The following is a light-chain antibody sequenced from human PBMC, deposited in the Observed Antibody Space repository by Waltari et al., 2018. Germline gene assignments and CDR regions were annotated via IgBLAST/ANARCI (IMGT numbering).Light chain of an antibody. CDR1: SPNIGNNY. V-gene: IGLV1-47*01. J-gene: IGLJ3*02. CDR2: SNN. CDR3: ATWDDSLRMV. Sequence: QSVLSQPPSASGTPGQRATIPCSGSSPNIGNNYVSWYQQLPGTAPKLLIYSNNQRPSGVPDRFSGSKSGTSASLAINGLRSEDEADYYCATWDDSLRMVFGGGTELTVL.